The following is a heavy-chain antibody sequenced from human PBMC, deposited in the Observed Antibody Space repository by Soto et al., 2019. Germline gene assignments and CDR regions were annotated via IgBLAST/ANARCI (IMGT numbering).Heavy chain of an antibody. V-gene: IGHV4-31*01. J-gene: IGHJ4*02. D-gene: IGHD6-19*01. CDR3: ARDKLDHGEKAGIDY. Sequence: QVQLQESGPGLVKPSQTLSLTCTVSGGSISSGGYYWSWIRQHPGKGLEWIGYIYYSGSTYYIPSLKSPVTISVDPSKNQFSLKLSSVTAADTAVYYCARDKLDHGEKAGIDYWGQGTLVTVSS. CDR2: IYYSGST. CDR1: GGSISSGGYY.